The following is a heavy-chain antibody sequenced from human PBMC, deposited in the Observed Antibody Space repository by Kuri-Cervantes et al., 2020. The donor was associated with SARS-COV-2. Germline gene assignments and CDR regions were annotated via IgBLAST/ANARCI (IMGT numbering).Heavy chain of an antibody. Sequence: SVKVSCKASGDTFTYRFVHWVRQAPGQAPEWKGWITPFNGNTKYAQRFQDRVTITRDRSKSTAYMELNSLRSEDTAIYYCARSGPGAISKEDDAFDVWGQGTKVTVSS. V-gene: IGHV1-45*01. CDR1: GDTFTYRF. CDR3: ARSGPGAISKEDDAFDV. CDR2: ITPFNGNT. D-gene: IGHD2-21*01. J-gene: IGHJ3*01.